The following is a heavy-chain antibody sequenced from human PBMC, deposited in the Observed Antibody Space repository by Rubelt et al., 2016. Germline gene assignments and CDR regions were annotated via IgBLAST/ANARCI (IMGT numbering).Heavy chain of an antibody. J-gene: IGHJ4*02. D-gene: IGHD6-6*01. V-gene: IGHV3-7*05. CDR3: ARGGQRVADY. CDR1: GFSVSSDY. Sequence: PRGESGGGLVQPGGSLRLSCKASGFSVSSDYISWVRQAPGKGLEWVARIKHDGSEQYYVDSVKGRLTISRDNAKNSLYLQMNSLRAEDTAVYYCARGGQRVADYWGQGTQVMVSS. CDR2: IKHDGSEQ.